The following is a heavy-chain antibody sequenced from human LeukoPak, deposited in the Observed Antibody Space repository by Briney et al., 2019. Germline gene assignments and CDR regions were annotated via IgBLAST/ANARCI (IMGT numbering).Heavy chain of an antibody. CDR3: ARDSPITRIAAPNWFDP. J-gene: IGHJ5*02. Sequence: GGSLRPSCAASGFTFSSYSMNWVRQAPGKGLEWVSSISSSSSYIYYADSVKGRFTISRDNAKNSLYLQMNSLRAEDTAVYYCARDSPITRIAAPNWFDPWGQGTLVTVSS. V-gene: IGHV3-21*01. CDR2: ISSSSSYI. CDR1: GFTFSSYS. D-gene: IGHD6-6*01.